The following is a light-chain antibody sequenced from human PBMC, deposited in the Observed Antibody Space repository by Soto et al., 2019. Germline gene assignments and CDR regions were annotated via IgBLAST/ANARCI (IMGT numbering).Light chain of an antibody. CDR3: AAWDDSLNGYV. Sequence: QSVLTQPPSASGTPGQRVTISCPGSSSNIGSNTVNWYQQLPGTAPKLLIYSNNQRPSGVPDRFSGSKSGTPASLAISGLQSEDEADYYCAAWDDSLNGYVFGTGTKVTVL. J-gene: IGLJ1*01. V-gene: IGLV1-44*01. CDR2: SNN. CDR1: SSNIGSNT.